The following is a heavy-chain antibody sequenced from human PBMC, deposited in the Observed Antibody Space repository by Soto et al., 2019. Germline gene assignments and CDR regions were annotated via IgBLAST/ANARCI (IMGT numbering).Heavy chain of an antibody. CDR1: GFTCSSYD. D-gene: IGHD2-21*02. Sequence: PGGSLRLSCAAAGFTCSSYDMSWVRQAPGKGLEWVSTILVGGSTYYPDSVKGRFTISRDNSKNTLFLQMNSLTAGDTAVYYCTRTAIPGWYFDLWGRGTLVTVSS. V-gene: IGHV3-23*01. CDR3: TRTAIPGWYFDL. CDR2: ILVGGST. J-gene: IGHJ2*01.